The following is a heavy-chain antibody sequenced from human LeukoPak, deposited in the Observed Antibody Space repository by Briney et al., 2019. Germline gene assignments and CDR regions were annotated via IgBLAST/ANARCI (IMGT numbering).Heavy chain of an antibody. V-gene: IGHV3-53*01. CDR1: GFTVSSNY. Sequence: GGSLRLSCAASGFTVSSNYMSWVRQAPGKGLEWVSVIYSGGSTYYADSVKGRFTISRDNAKNSLYLQMNSLRAEDTAVYYCARKGGATTYGYYYYYMDVWGKGTTVTISS. CDR3: ARKGGATTYGYYYYYMDV. J-gene: IGHJ6*03. CDR2: IYSGGST. D-gene: IGHD1-26*01.